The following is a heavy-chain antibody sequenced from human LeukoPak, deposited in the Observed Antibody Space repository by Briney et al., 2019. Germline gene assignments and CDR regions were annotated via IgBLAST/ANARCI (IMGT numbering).Heavy chain of an antibody. CDR2: ISSSGSTI. V-gene: IGHV3-11*04. Sequence: PGGSLRLSCAASGFTFSDYYMSWISQAPGKGLEGGSYISSSGSTIYYADSVKGRFTISRDNAKNSLYLQMNSLRAEDTAVYYCARDRSIAARRGAFDSWGQGTILTVSS. D-gene: IGHD6-6*01. CDR3: ARDRSIAARRGAFDS. CDR1: GFTFSDYY. J-gene: IGHJ3*02.